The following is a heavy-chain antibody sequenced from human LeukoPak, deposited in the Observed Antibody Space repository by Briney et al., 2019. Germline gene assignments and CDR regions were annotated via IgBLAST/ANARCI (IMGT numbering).Heavy chain of an antibody. V-gene: IGHV3-21*01. CDR1: GFTFSSYS. CDR3: AREFRIAVAGRGDY. Sequence: RTGGSLILSCAASGFTFSSYSMNWVRQAPGKGLEWVSSISSSSSYIYYADSVKGRFTISRDNAKNSLYLQMNSLRAEDTAVYYCAREFRIAVAGRGDYWGQGTLVTVSS. J-gene: IGHJ4*02. D-gene: IGHD6-19*01. CDR2: ISSSSSYI.